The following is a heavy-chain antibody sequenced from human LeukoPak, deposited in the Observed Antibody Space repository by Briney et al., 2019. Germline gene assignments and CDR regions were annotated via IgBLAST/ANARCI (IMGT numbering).Heavy chain of an antibody. CDR1: GFTFSSYW. D-gene: IGHD2-15*01. CDR2: INTDGSST. V-gene: IGHV3-74*01. CDR3: ARVYCSGGSCYYYYYMDV. J-gene: IGHJ6*03. Sequence: GGSLRLSCAASGFTFSSYWMHWVRQAPGKGLVWVSRINTDGSSTSYADSVKGRFTISRDNAKNTLYLQMNSLRAEDTAVYYCARVYCSGGSCYYYYYMDVWGKGTTVTVSS.